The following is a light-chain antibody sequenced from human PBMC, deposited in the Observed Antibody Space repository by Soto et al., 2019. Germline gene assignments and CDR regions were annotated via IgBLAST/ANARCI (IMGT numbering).Light chain of an antibody. V-gene: IGKV3-15*01. J-gene: IGKJ1*01. CDR1: QSVSSN. CDR3: QQYNNWPRT. CDR2: GAS. Sequence: EIVMTQSPATLSVSPGERATLSCRASQSVSSNLAWYQQKPGQAPRLLLYGASTRATGIPARFSGSGSGTEFTLTISRLQSEDFAVYYCQQYNNWPRTFGQGTKVDIK.